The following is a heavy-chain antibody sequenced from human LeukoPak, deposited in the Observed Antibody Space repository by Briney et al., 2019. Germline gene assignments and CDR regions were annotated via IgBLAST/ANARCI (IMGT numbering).Heavy chain of an antibody. D-gene: IGHD1-7*01. J-gene: IGHJ3*02. CDR1: GYTFTSYD. CDR3: ARRIITGTTDAFDI. V-gene: IGHV1-8*03. CDR2: MNPNSGNT. Sequence: GASVKVSCKASGYTFTSYDINWVRQATGQGLEWMGWMNPNSGNTGYAQKFQGRVTITRNTSISTAYMELSSLRSEDTAVYYCARRIITGTTDAFDIWGQGTMVTVSS.